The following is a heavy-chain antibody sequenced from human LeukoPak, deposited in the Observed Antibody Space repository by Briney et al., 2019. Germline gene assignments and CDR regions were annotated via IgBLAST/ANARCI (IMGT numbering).Heavy chain of an antibody. CDR1: RYRFTDYY. CDR2: VNPNNGAT. V-gene: IGHV1-2*02. Sequence: ASVKVSCKASRYRFTDYYMHWVRRAPGQGLEWMGWVNPNNGATNYAQKFQGRVTMTRGTSISTVYMDLTSLRSDDSAIYYCARDYGEAATITAFRTYYYFDHWGQGTLVTVSS. CDR3: ARDYGEAATITAFRTYYYFDH. D-gene: IGHD5-24*01. J-gene: IGHJ4*02.